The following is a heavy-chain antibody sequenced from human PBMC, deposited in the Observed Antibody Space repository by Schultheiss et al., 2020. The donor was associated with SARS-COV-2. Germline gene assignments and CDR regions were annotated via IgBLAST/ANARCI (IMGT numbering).Heavy chain of an antibody. V-gene: IGHV3-30*02. J-gene: IGHJ4*02. CDR1: GFTFSSYW. D-gene: IGHD2-15*01. CDR3: AKDRSVVVVVAATLDY. Sequence: GGSLRLSCAASGFTFSSYWMHWVRQAPGKGLEWVAFIRYDGSNKYYADSVKGRFTISRDNSKNTLYLQMNSLRAEDTAVYYCAKDRSVVVVVAATLDYWGQGTLVTVSS. CDR2: IRYDGSNK.